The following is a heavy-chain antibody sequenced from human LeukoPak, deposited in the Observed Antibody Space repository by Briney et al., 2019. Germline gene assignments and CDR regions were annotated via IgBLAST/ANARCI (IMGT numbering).Heavy chain of an antibody. CDR3: ARDSPYDSSGWYYFDY. CDR1: GYTFTSYG. J-gene: IGHJ4*02. CDR2: ISAYNGNT. D-gene: IGHD3-22*01. Sequence: GASVKVSCKSSGYTFTSYGISWARQAPGQGLEWMGWISAYNGNTNYAQKLQGRVTMTTDTSTSTAYMELRSLRSDDTAVYYCARDSPYDSSGWYYFDYWGQGTLVTVSS. V-gene: IGHV1-18*01.